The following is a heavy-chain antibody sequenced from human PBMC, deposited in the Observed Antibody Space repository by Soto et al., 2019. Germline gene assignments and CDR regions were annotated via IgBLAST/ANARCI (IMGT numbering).Heavy chain of an antibody. CDR1: GFTFSSYG. CDR2: ISYEGSNK. CDR3: AKDAVVTTGYDNYYGMDV. D-gene: IGHD2-21*02. V-gene: IGHV3-30*18. Sequence: QVQLVESGGGVVQPGRSLRLSCAASGFTFSSYGMHWVRQAPGKGLEWVAVISYEGSNKYYADSVKGRFTISRDKSINTLYLQMNILRAEDTALYYCAKDAVVTTGYDNYYGMDVWGQGNTVTVSS. J-gene: IGHJ6*02.